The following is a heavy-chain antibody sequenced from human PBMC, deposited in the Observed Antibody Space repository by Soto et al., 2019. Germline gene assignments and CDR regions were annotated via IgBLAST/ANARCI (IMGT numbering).Heavy chain of an antibody. J-gene: IGHJ6*02. CDR1: GYTFSAYD. CDR3: ARAGAAPYYYYGLDV. CDR2: IRTYNGET. V-gene: IGHV1-18*01. D-gene: IGHD3-10*01. Sequence: ASVKVSCKTTGYTFSAYDIYWVRQAPGQGLEWMGWIRTYNGETNYAQKFQTRFTMTTDKSTDTAYMDLRSLTSDDTAIYYCARAGAAPYYYYGLDVWGQGTTVTVSS.